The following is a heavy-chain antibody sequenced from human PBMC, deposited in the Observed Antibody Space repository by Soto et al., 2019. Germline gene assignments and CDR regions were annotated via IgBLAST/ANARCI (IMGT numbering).Heavy chain of an antibody. J-gene: IGHJ6*02. CDR3: ARDYVKLGMDV. CDR2: IHAGSDNT. Sequence: QVQFVQSEAEEKEPGASVKVSCKASGSTFTAITLHWVRQAPGQRLEWMGCIHAGSDNTEYSQKFQDRLTITRDTSASIVYMELSSLRSEDTALYYCARDYVKLGMDVWGQGTTVTVSS. CDR1: GSTFTAIT. D-gene: IGHD3-10*02. V-gene: IGHV1-3*05.